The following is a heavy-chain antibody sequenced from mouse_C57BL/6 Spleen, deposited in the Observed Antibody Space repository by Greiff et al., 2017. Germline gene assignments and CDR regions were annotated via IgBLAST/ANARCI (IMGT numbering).Heavy chain of an antibody. J-gene: IGHJ1*03. V-gene: IGHV1-59*01. CDR2: IDPSDSYP. Sequence: QVQLQQPGAELVRPGTSVKLSCKASGYTFTSYWMHWVKQRPGQGLEWIGVIDPSDSYPNYNQKFKGKATFTVDTSSSTAYMQLSSLTSEDSAVYYCARRGITTVVATNWYFDVWGTGTTVTVSS. CDR1: GYTFTSYW. CDR3: ARRGITTVVATNWYFDV. D-gene: IGHD1-1*01.